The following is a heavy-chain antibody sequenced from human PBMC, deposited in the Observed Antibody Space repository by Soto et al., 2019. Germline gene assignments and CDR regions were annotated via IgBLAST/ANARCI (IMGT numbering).Heavy chain of an antibody. V-gene: IGHV2-26*01. D-gene: IGHD2-15*01. CDR1: GFSLSNAGMG. CDR3: AQTEDGGRSRTPAGWFDA. Sequence: QVTLKESGPVLVKPTETLTLTCTVSGFSLSNAGMGVSWIRQPPGKALEWLAHISSNDERRFSTSLKNRLTISKDTFNSQVVLIMTNMDPVDTATYYCAQTEDGGRSRTPAGWFDAWGQETLVTVSS. CDR2: ISSNDER. J-gene: IGHJ5*02.